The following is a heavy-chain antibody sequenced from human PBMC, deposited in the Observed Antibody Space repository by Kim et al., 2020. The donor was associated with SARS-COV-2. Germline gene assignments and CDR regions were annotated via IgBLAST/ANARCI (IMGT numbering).Heavy chain of an antibody. D-gene: IGHD3-22*01. Sequence: GGSLRLSCAASGFTFSSYAMHWVRQAPGKGLEWVAVISYDGSNKYYADSVKGRFTISRDNSKNTLYLQMNSLRAEDTAVYYCATDTYYYDSSGYYLDYWGQGTLVTVSS. V-gene: IGHV3-30-3*01. CDR3: ATDTYYYDSSGYYLDY. J-gene: IGHJ4*02. CDR1: GFTFSSYA. CDR2: ISYDGSNK.